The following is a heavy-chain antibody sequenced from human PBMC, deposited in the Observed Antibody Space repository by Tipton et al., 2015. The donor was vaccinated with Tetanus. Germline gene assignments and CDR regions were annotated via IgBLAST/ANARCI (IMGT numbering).Heavy chain of an antibody. D-gene: IGHD2/OR15-2a*01. CDR3: ARAAGFLGLTHDF. V-gene: IGHV4-30-4*08. J-gene: IGHJ4*02. CDR2: IYQTGTT. Sequence: TLSLTCAVSGGSVSTDDSYWSWIRKPPGKDLEWIGYIYQTGTTYYNPSLKGRVTISMNRSNTQFSLRLDSLTAADTAVYYCARAAGFLGLTHDFWGRGTLVSVSS. CDR1: GGSVSTDDSY.